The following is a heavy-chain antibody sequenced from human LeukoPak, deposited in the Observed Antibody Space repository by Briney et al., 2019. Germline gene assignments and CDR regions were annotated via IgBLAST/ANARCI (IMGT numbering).Heavy chain of an antibody. CDR2: IKQDGSEK. Sequence: PGGSLRLSCAASGFTFSSYWMSWVRQAPGKGLEWVANIKQDGSEKYCVDSVKGRFTISRDNAKNSLYLQVNSLRAEDTAVYYCATEILYYYDSSGYYVDYFGYWGQGTLVTVSS. J-gene: IGHJ4*02. D-gene: IGHD3-22*01. CDR1: GFTFSSYW. CDR3: ATEILYYYDSSGYYVDYFGY. V-gene: IGHV3-7*01.